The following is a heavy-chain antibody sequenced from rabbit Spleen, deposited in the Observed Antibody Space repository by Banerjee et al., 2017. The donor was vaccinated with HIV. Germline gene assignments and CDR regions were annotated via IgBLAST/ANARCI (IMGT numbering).Heavy chain of an antibody. J-gene: IGHJ4*01. Sequence: QQQLVESGGGLVKPGASLTLTCKASGFSFSSSYWICWVRQAPGKGLEWIACINVGSGSTYYASWAKGRFTISKPSSTSVTLQMTSLTAADTATYFCTRALSGGGDCFDLWGQGTLVTVS. V-gene: IGHV1S45*01. CDR1: GFSFSSSYW. CDR3: TRALSGGGDCFDL. CDR2: INVGSGST. D-gene: IGHD1-1*01.